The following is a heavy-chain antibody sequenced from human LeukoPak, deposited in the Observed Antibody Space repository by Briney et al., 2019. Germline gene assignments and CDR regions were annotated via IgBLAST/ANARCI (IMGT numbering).Heavy chain of an antibody. D-gene: IGHD6-13*01. CDR1: GGPISDYY. CDR2: IYYSGTT. CDR3: ARISSGWSWFDP. V-gene: IGHV4-59*01. Sequence: PAETLSLTCTVSGGPISDYYWSWIRQPPGKGLEWIGYIYYSGTTNYNPSLKSRVTISVDTSKNQFSLKLRSVTAADTAVYYCARISSGWSWFDPWGQGTLVTVSS. J-gene: IGHJ5*02.